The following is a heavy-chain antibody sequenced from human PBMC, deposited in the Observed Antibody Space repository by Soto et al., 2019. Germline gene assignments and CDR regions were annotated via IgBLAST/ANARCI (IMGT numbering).Heavy chain of an antibody. CDR3: ARAPSEGRVGNWFES. D-gene: IGHD2-2*01. CDR1: GFTFSRYG. J-gene: IGHJ5*01. CDR2: ISSSTSYV. Sequence: PGGSLRLSCAASGFTFSRYGMNWLRHAPGKGLEWVASISSSTSYVYYADSGKGRSSTSRDNAKNILYLEMYGLRTEDTAVYYCARAPSEGRVGNWFESWGQGTLVTVPQ. V-gene: IGHV3-21*06.